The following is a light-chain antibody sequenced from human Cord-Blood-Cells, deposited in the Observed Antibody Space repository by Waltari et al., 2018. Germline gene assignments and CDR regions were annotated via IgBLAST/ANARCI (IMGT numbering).Light chain of an antibody. CDR3: QAWDSSVV. CDR2: QAS. CDR1: KLGDKS. V-gene: IGLV3-1*01. Sequence: SYELTQPPSVSVSPGQTASINCSGAKLGDKSACWYQQRTGQSPLLVLYQASKLLSGIPERFSGYNSGNTSTLSISGTQAMDEADDYCQAWDSSVVFGGGTKLTVL. J-gene: IGLJ2*01.